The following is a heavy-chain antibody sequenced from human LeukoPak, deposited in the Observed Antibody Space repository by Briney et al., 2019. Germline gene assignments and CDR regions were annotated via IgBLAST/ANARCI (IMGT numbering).Heavy chain of an antibody. J-gene: IGHJ4*02. CDR1: GGTFSSEA. V-gene: IGHV1-69*04. CDR3: ARKPYYDSSGPIDY. CDR2: IIPILGIA. Sequence: ASVKVSCKASGGTFSSEAFIWVRQAPGQGLEWMGRIIPILGIANYAQKFQGRVTITADKSTSTAYMELSSLRSEDTAVYYCARKPYYDSSGPIDYWGQGTLVTVSS. D-gene: IGHD3-22*01.